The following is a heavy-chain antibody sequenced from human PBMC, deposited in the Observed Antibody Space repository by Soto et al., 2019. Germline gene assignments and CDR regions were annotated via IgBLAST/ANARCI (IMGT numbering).Heavy chain of an antibody. CDR3: ARDGDMVRGVALDRFYYYYGMDV. D-gene: IGHD3-10*01. J-gene: IGHJ6*02. CDR1: GFTFSSYA. Sequence: HPGGSLRLSCAASGFTFSSYAMSWVRQAPGKGLEWVSAISGSGGSTYYADSVKGRFTISRDNSKNSLYLQMNSLRDEDTAVYYCARDGDMVRGVALDRFYYYYGMDVWGQGTTVTISS. V-gene: IGHV3-23*01. CDR2: ISGSGGST.